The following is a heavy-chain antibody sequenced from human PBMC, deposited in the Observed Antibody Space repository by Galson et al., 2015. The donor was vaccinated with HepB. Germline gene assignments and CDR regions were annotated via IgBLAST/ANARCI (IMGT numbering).Heavy chain of an antibody. J-gene: IGHJ4*02. V-gene: IGHV4-34*01. Sequence: ETLSLTCAVYGGSFSGYYWSWICQPPGKGLEWIGEINHSGSTNYNPSLKSRVTISVDTSKNQFSLKLSSVTAADTAVYYCARAHGSSSSCYSWTRHGIAAAWDYWGQGTLVTVSS. CDR1: GGSFSGYY. CDR2: INHSGST. CDR3: ARAHGSSSSCYSWTRHGIAAAWDY. D-gene: IGHD2-2*02.